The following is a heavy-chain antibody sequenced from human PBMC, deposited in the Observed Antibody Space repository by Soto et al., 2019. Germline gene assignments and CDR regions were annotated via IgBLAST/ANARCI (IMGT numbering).Heavy chain of an antibody. CDR1: FGSISSYY. J-gene: IGHJ4*02. V-gene: IGHV4-59*01. D-gene: IGHD6-13*01. Sequence: SEALSVTCAVTFGSISSYYLSWLREPRLRGVELIGYIYYSGSTNYNPSLKSRVTISVDTSKNQFSLKLSSVTAADTAVYYCARTGGGSSSRYGATYYFDYWGQGTLVTVSS. CDR2: IYYSGST. CDR3: ARTGGGSSSRYGATYYFDY.